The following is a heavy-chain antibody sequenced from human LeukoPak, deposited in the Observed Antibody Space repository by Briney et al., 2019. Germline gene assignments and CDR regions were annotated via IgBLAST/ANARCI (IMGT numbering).Heavy chain of an antibody. CDR3: ARERAYSNWFDP. CDR2: INHSGST. V-gene: IGHV4-34*01. J-gene: IGHJ5*02. Sequence: SETLSLTCAVYGGSFSGYYWSWIRQPTGKGLEWIGEINHSGSTNYNPSLKSRVTISVDTSKTQFSLKLSSVTAADTAVYYCARERAYSNWFDPWGQGTLVTVSS. D-gene: IGHD2-15*01. CDR1: GGSFSGYY.